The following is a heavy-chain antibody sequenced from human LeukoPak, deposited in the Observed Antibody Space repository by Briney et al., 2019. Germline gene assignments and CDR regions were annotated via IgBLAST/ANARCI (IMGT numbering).Heavy chain of an antibody. V-gene: IGHV3-33*08. CDR1: GFTFSSYG. CDR3: ARDYWSYYYDSSGYYNY. CDR2: IWYDGSNK. Sequence: PGGSLRLSCAAPGFTFSSYGMHWVRQAPGKGREWVAVIWYDGSNKYYADSVKGRFTISRDNSKNTLYLQMNSLRAEDTAVYYCARDYWSYYYDSSGYYNYWGQGILVTVSS. D-gene: IGHD3-22*01. J-gene: IGHJ4*02.